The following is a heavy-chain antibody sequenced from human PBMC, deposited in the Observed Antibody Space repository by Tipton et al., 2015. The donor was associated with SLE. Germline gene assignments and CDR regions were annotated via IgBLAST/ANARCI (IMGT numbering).Heavy chain of an antibody. V-gene: IGHV1-2*02. Sequence: QVQLVQSGAEVKKPGASVKVSCKASAYTFTGYYFHWVRQAPGQGLEWMGWINPNNGDTKYAQKFQGRVTMTGDTSISTAYMELRRLKSDDTAVYFCARDESGFKDFFDYWGQGTLVTVSS. D-gene: IGHD5-12*01. CDR3: ARDESGFKDFFDY. J-gene: IGHJ4*02. CDR2: INPNNGDT. CDR1: AYTFTGYY.